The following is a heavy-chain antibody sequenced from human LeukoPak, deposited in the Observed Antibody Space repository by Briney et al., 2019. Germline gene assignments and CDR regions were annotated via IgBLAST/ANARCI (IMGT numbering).Heavy chain of an antibody. Sequence: ASMKVSCKASGYTFTGYYIHWVRQAPGQGLEWMGRINPNIGGTNYAQKFQGRVTMTRDTSISTAYMELSRLRSDDTAVYYCARGPRLDSSGWYYGAFDIWGQGTMVTVSS. CDR1: GYTFTGYY. CDR3: ARGPRLDSSGWYYGAFDI. D-gene: IGHD6-19*01. J-gene: IGHJ3*02. CDR2: INPNIGGT. V-gene: IGHV1-2*06.